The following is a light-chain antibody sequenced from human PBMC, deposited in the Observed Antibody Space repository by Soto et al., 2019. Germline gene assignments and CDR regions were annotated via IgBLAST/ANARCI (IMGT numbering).Light chain of an antibody. Sequence: EIVLTQSPGTLSLSPGEIATLSCRARQSGPSTYLAWYQQKPGQAPRLLIYGASTRAPGIPDRFSGSGSGTDFTLTISRLEPDDFAVYFCQQYDYSPPFTFGPGTKVDIK. J-gene: IGKJ3*01. V-gene: IGKV3-20*01. CDR2: GAS. CDR1: QSGPSTY. CDR3: QQYDYSPPFT.